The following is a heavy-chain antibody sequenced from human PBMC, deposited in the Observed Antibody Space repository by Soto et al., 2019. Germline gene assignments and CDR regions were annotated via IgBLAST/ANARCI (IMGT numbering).Heavy chain of an antibody. CDR1: GASSSSYY. CDR2: MNDFGRT. J-gene: IGHJ5*02. Sequence: QVQLQESGPGLVKSSETLSLTCTVSGASSSSYYWTWLRQPPGKGLEWIGYMNDFGRTIYNPSLKSPVTISVYTSNSQLCLKLTSVIAADTAVYYCARSFCRDAVRCNWFDPWGQGTLVTVSS. D-gene: IGHD2-8*01. V-gene: IGHV4-59*01. CDR3: ARSFCRDAVRCNWFDP.